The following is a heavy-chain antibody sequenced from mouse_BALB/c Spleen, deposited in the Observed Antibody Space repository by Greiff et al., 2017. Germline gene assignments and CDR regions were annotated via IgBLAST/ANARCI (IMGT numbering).Heavy chain of an antibody. J-gene: IGHJ3*01. D-gene: IGHD1-1*01. V-gene: IGHV5-6-5*01. CDR1: GFTFSSFG. CDR3: ARERDYGSTPFAY. Sequence: EVKVVESGGGLVQPGGSRKLSCAASGFTFSSFGMHWVRQAPEKGLEWVASISSGGSTYYPDSVKGRFTISRDNARNILYQQMSSLRSEDTAMYYCARERDYGSTPFAYWGQGTLVTVSA. CDR2: ISSGGST.